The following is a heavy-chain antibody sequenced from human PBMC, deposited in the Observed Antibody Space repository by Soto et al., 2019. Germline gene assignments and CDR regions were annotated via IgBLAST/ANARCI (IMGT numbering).Heavy chain of an antibody. CDR1: GFTFSSYA. V-gene: IGHV3-30-3*01. J-gene: IGHJ4*02. CDR3: ARGDSGYSLDY. CDR2: ISYDGSNK. Sequence: LRLSCAASGFTFSSYAMHWVRQAPGKGLEWVAVISYDGSNKYYADSVKGRFTISRDNSKNTLYLQMNSLRAEDTAVYYCARGDSGYSLDYWGQGTLVTVSS. D-gene: IGHD5-18*01.